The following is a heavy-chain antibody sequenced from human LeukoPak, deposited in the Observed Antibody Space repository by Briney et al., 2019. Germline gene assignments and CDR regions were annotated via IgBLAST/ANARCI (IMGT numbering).Heavy chain of an antibody. D-gene: IGHD5-24*01. CDR2: ISGSGGHT. CDR3: AKGGAATMRDGYNYYYYYMEV. CDR1: GITFSSHA. Sequence: GGSLRLSCAASGITFSSHAMSWVRQAPGKGLEWVSLISGSGGHTYYGDSVKGRFTISRENSTNRLYLQMNSLRPEDTAVYYCAKGGAATMRDGYNYYYYYMEVWGRGTTVTVSS. J-gene: IGHJ6*03. V-gene: IGHV3-23*01.